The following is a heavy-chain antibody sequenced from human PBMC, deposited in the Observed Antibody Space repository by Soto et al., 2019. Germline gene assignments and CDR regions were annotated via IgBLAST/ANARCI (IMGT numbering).Heavy chain of an antibody. CDR2: INYSGNT. J-gene: IGHJ6*02. CDR3: ARDPPATRHGMDV. Sequence: QVQLRESGPGLVKPSETLSLTCTVSGGSISTYFWSWIRQPPGKGPEWLGYINYSGNTNYNPSLKNRGTMSIDTSKKEFSLKLRSVTATDTAVYYCARDPPATRHGMDVWGQGTTVTVSS. V-gene: IGHV4-59*01. CDR1: GGSISTYF.